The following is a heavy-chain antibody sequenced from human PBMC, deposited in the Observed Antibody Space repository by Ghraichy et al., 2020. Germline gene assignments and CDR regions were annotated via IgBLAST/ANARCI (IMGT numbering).Heavy chain of an antibody. J-gene: IGHJ4*02. Sequence: GGSLRLSCVASGLTFSRYAMTWVRQPPGKGLEWVSTIAGSGSGFDTYYADSVKGRFTISRDNSEDTVYLQMDSLSAGDTALYFCAKKVGVVIPKFYDFWGQGTLVAVSS. D-gene: IGHD2-15*01. V-gene: IGHV3-23*01. CDR2: IAGSGSGFDT. CDR1: GLTFSRYA. CDR3: AKKVGVVIPKFYDF.